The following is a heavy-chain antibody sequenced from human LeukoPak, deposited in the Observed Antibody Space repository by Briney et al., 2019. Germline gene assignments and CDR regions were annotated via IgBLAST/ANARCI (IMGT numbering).Heavy chain of an antibody. D-gene: IGHD1-1*01. Sequence: GESLKISCKGSGYSFTTYWIAWLRQMPGKGLEWMGIIYPGDSDTRYSPSFQGQVTISADKSISTAYLQWSSMKASDTAMYYCARRRRTTSTIDYWGQGTLVTVSS. CDR2: IYPGDSDT. J-gene: IGHJ4*02. V-gene: IGHV5-51*01. CDR1: GYSFTTYW. CDR3: ARRRRTTSTIDY.